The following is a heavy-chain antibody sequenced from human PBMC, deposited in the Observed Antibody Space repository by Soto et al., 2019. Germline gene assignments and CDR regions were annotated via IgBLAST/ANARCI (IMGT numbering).Heavy chain of an antibody. V-gene: IGHV1-69*13. CDR1: GVTFSSYA. J-gene: IGHJ4*02. CDR2: IIPIFGTA. CDR3: YSNGDSGY. Sequence: SVKVSCKASGVTFSSYAISWVRQAPGQGLEWMGGIIPIFGTANYAQKFQGRVTITADESTSTAYMELSSLRSEDTAVYYCYSNGDSGYWGQGTLVTVSS. D-gene: IGHD4-17*01.